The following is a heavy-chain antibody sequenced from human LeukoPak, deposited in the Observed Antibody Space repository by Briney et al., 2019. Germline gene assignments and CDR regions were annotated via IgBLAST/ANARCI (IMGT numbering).Heavy chain of an antibody. CDR1: GYSFTSYW. CDR2: IYPGDSDT. Sequence: GESLNISCKGSGYSFTSYWIGLVRHMPGQGLEWMGIIYPGDSDTRYSPSFQGQVTISADKSISTAYLQWSSLKASDTAMYYCARHPPTKDAFDIWGQGTMVTVSS. D-gene: IGHD2-2*01. J-gene: IGHJ3*02. CDR3: ARHPPTKDAFDI. V-gene: IGHV5-51*01.